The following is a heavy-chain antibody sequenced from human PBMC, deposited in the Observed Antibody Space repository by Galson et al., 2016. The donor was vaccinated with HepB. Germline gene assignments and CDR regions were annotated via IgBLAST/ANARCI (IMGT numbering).Heavy chain of an antibody. D-gene: IGHD4-23*01. CDR1: GFSLTTDEVA. Sequence: PALVKPTQTLTLTCTFSGFSLTTDEVAVSWIRQPPGKALEWLAFIDGDDDKYYNSSLQTRLSIAKDTSKNQVVLTMTNMAPVDTATYYCARIGVGGVNSMLDYWGQGALVTVSS. J-gene: IGHJ4*02. CDR3: ARIGVGGVNSMLDY. CDR2: IDGDDDK. V-gene: IGHV2-70*01.